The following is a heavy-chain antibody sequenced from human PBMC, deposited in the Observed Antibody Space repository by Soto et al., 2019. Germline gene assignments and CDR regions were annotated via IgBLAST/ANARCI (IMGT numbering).Heavy chain of an antibody. J-gene: IGHJ6*02. Sequence: AETLSLTCTVSGGSISSYYWSWMRQPPGKGLEWIGYIYYSGSTNYNPSLKSRVTISVDTSKNQFSLKLSSVTAADTAVYYCASDRLSDYYSCNMDVWGQGTPVTVSS. CDR1: GGSISSYY. V-gene: IGHV4-59*01. CDR2: IYYSGST. CDR3: ASDRLSDYYSCNMDV.